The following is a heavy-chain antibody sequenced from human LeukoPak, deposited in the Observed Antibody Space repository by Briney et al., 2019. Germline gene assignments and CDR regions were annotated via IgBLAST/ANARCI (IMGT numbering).Heavy chain of an antibody. V-gene: IGHV5-51*01. Sequence: GESLKISCKASGYIFTSYWIGWVRQMPGKGLEWMGIIYPGDSDTRYSPSFQGQVTISVDKSISTAYLQWSSLKASDTAMYYCARGLTYGSGSNFDYWGQGSLSPSPQ. CDR1: GYIFTSYW. CDR2: IYPGDSDT. CDR3: ARGLTYGSGSNFDY. D-gene: IGHD3-10*01. J-gene: IGHJ4*02.